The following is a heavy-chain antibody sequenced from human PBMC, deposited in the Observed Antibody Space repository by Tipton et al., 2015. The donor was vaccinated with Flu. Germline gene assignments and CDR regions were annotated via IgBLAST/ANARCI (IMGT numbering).Heavy chain of an antibody. V-gene: IGHV4-4*07. CDR1: GASISTYY. D-gene: IGHD6-13*01. CDR2: IDTGGST. Sequence: LRLSCTVSGASISTYYWSWIRQPAGKGLEWIGRIDTGGSTNYNPSLKSRVTISVDTSKNQFSLKLYSVTAADTAVYYCARRSATGPYIWFDPWGQGTLVTVSS. J-gene: IGHJ5*02. CDR3: ARRSATGPYIWFDP.